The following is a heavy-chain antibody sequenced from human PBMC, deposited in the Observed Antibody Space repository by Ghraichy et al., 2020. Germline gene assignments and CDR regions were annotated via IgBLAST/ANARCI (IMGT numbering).Heavy chain of an antibody. V-gene: IGHV5-51*01. Sequence: GESLNISCKGSGYSFTSYWIGWVRQMPGKGLEWMGIIYPGDSDTRYSPSFQGQVTISADKSISTAYLQWSSLKASDTAMYYCARLYYYDSSGYPFYFDYWGQGTLVTVSS. CDR3: ARLYYYDSSGYPFYFDY. CDR2: IYPGDSDT. D-gene: IGHD3-22*01. J-gene: IGHJ4*02. CDR1: GYSFTSYW.